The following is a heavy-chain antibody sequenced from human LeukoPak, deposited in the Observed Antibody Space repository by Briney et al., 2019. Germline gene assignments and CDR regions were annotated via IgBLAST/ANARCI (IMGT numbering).Heavy chain of an antibody. CDR3: ASEYYDILTGYYGEYY. CDR2: IYSGGNT. D-gene: IGHD3-9*01. J-gene: IGHJ4*02. CDR1: GFTVSSNY. V-gene: IGHV3-66*01. Sequence: PGGSLRLSCAASGFTVSSNYMSWVRQAPGKGLEWVSVIYSGGNTYHADSVKGRFTISRDNSKNALYLQMNSLRAEDTAVYYCASEYYDILTGYYGEYYWGQGTLVTVSS.